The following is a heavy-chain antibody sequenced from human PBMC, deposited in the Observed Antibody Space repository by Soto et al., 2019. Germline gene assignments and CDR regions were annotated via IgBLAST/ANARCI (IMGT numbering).Heavy chain of an antibody. V-gene: IGHV3-23*01. J-gene: IGHJ4*02. Sequence: GGSLRLSCAASGFSFSNYAMTWVRQAPGKGLEWISVISGSGGSAYYADSVKGRFTISRDNSKNTLYLQMNSLKAEDTAVYFCAKEAWRSGYSTDYWGQGTLVTVSS. CDR1: GFSFSNYA. D-gene: IGHD3-22*01. CDR3: AKEAWRSGYSTDY. CDR2: ISGSGGSA.